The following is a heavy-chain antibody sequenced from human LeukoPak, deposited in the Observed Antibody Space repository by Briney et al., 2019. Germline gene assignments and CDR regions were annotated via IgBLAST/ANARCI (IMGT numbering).Heavy chain of an antibody. CDR2: IYYSGST. CDR1: GGSISSGGYY. D-gene: IGHD2-2*01. Sequence: SETLSLTCTVSGGSISSGGYYWGWIRQHPGKGLEWIGYIYYSGSTYYNPSLKSRVTISVDTSKNQFSLKLSSVTAADTAVYYCAREGCSSASCPNAQYAFDMWGQGTMVTVSS. V-gene: IGHV4-31*03. J-gene: IGHJ3*02. CDR3: AREGCSSASCPNAQYAFDM.